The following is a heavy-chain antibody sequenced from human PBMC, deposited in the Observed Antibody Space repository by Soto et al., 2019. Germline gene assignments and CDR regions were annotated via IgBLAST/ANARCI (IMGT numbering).Heavy chain of an antibody. CDR3: VKDTTMIVVSPDY. CDR2: ISGDGGST. CDR1: GFTFNSYW. Sequence: GGSLRLSCAASGFTFNSYWMSWVRQAPGKGLEYVSVISGDGGSTYYADSVKGRFTISRDNSKNTLYLQMSSLRADDTAVYYCVKDTTMIVVSPDYWGQGTLVTVSS. D-gene: IGHD3-22*01. V-gene: IGHV3-64D*06. J-gene: IGHJ4*02.